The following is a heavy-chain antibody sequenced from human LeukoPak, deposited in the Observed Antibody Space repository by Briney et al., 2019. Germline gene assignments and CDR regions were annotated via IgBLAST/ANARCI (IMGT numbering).Heavy chain of an antibody. V-gene: IGHV4-34*01. Sequence: PSETLSLTCAVYGGSFSGYYWSWIRQPPGKGLEWIGEINHSGSTNYNPSLKSRVTISVDTSKNQFSLKLSSVTAADTAVYYCARAPKARMRAFDIWGQGTMVTVSS. D-gene: IGHD2-15*01. J-gene: IGHJ3*02. CDR3: ARAPKARMRAFDI. CDR1: GGSFSGYY. CDR2: INHSGST.